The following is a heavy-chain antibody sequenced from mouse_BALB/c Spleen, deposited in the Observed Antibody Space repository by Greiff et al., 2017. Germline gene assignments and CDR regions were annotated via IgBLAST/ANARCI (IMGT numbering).Heavy chain of an antibody. Sequence: EVQLQQSGTVLVRPGASVKMSCKASGYSFTSYWMHWVKQRPGQGLEWIGAIYPGNSDTSYNQKFKGKAKLTADTSASTAYLKLSSLTNEDSAVYYCTREGMNTAGAMDYWGQGTSVTVSS. V-gene: IGHV1-5*01. D-gene: IGHD2-4*01. CDR2: IYPGNSDT. CDR1: GYSFTSYW. CDR3: TREGMNTAGAMDY. J-gene: IGHJ4*01.